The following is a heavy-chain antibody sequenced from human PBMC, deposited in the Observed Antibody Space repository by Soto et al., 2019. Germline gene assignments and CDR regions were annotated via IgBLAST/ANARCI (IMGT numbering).Heavy chain of an antibody. J-gene: IGHJ4*02. CDR1: GGSIGSYY. Sequence: SETLSLTCTVYGGSIGSYYWTWIRQPPGEGLEWIGHIYYTGSTNYNPSLKSRVTISVDTPKNQFSLKLSSVTAADTAVYYCARGDYYDSSGLDYWGQGTLVTVSS. CDR2: IYYTGST. D-gene: IGHD3-22*01. V-gene: IGHV4-59*01. CDR3: ARGDYYDSSGLDY.